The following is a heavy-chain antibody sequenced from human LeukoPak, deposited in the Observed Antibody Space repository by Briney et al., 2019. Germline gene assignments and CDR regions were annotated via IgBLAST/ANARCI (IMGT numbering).Heavy chain of an antibody. D-gene: IGHD3-9*01. CDR2: TYYRSKWYN. CDR1: GDSVSSNSAA. J-gene: IGHJ3*02. V-gene: IGHV6-1*01. CDR3: ARGDILTGYQGAFDI. Sequence: SQTLSLTCAISGDSVSSNSAAWNWIRQSPSRGLEWQGLTYYRSKWYNASAVSVKSRITINPDTSKNQFSLQLNSVTPEDTAVYYCARGDILTGYQGAFDIWGQGTMVTVSS.